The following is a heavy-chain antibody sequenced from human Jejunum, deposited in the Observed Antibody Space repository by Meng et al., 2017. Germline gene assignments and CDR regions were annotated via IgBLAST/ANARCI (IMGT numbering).Heavy chain of an antibody. J-gene: IGHJ4*02. V-gene: IGHV3-11*01. CDR3: VKALGYTYGYYF. CDR2: ISSSGTTI. Sequence: QVQLGESGGGLVKPGGSLRLSCAASGVTLSDSYMSWIRQAPGKGLEWVSYISSSGTTIYYADSVKGRFTISRDNAKNSLYLQMTSLRAEDTAIYYCVKALGYTYGYYFWGQGTLVTVSS. D-gene: IGHD5-18*01. CDR1: GVTLSDSY.